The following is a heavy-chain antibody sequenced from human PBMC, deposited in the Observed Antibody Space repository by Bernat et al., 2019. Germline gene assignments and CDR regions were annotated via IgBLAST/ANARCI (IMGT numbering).Heavy chain of an antibody. J-gene: IGHJ3*02. CDR3: ARWPLGAGGDAFDI. Sequence: QVQLQESGPGLVKPSQTLSLTCTVSGGSISSGSYYWSWIRQPPGKGLEWIGYIYYSGSTNYNPSLKSRVTISVDTSKNQFSLKLSSVTAADTAVYYCARWPLGAGGDAFDIWGQGTMVTVSS. CDR1: GGSISSGSYY. D-gene: IGHD3-10*01. V-gene: IGHV4-61*01. CDR2: IYYSGST.